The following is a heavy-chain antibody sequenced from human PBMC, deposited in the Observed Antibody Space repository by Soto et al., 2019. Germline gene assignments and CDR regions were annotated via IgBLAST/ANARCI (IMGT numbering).Heavy chain of an antibody. V-gene: IGHV4-31*01. CDR3: ARAKPVVVVVAASPHWFDP. J-gene: IGHJ5*02. Sequence: QVQLQESGPGLVKPSQTLSLTCTVSGGSISSGGYYWSWIRQHPEKGLEWIGYIYYSGSTYYNPSRKSLVTISGDTSKNKFSLKLSSVTAADTAVYYCARAKPVVVVVAASPHWFDPWGQGTLVTVSS. CDR1: GGSISSGGYY. CDR2: IYYSGST. D-gene: IGHD2-15*01.